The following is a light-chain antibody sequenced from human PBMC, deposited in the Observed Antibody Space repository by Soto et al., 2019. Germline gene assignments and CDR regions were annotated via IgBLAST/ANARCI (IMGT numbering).Light chain of an antibody. CDR3: QQYNSYSWT. CDR2: DAS. CDR1: QSISSW. J-gene: IGKJ1*01. V-gene: IGKV1-5*01. Sequence: DIQMTQSPSTLSASVGDRVTITCRASQSISSWLAWYQQKPGKAPKLLIYDASSLESGVPSSFSGSGSGTEFTLTISSLQPDDFATYYCQQYNSYSWTFGKGTKVEIK.